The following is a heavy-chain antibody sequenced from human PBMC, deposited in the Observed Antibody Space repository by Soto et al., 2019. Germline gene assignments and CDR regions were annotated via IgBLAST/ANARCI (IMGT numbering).Heavy chain of an antibody. CDR3: ARGVSNYGLYYAMDV. CDR2: IYTSGST. Sequence: GSLRLSCAASGFTFSYYYMSWIRQPAGKGLEWIGRIYTSGSTNYNPSPKSRVTMSVDTSKNQFSLKLSPVTAADTAVYFCARGVSNYGLYYAMDVWGPGTTVTVSS. CDR1: GFTFSYYY. D-gene: IGHD4-17*01. V-gene: IGHV4-4*07. J-gene: IGHJ6*02.